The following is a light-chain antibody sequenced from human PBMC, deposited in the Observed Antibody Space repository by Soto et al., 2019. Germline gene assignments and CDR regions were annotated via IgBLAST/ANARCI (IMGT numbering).Light chain of an antibody. CDR2: MGS. J-gene: IGKJ1*01. V-gene: IGKV2-28*01. CDR1: QSLLHRDGYTY. Sequence: DSVVTQSPLSLTVTPGEPASISCRSSQSLLHRDGYTYLDWYLQKPGQSPQVRIYMGSNRASGVPDRFSGSGSGTDFTLKISRVEAEDVGVYYCMQTLQTRTFGQGTKVEI. CDR3: MQTLQTRT.